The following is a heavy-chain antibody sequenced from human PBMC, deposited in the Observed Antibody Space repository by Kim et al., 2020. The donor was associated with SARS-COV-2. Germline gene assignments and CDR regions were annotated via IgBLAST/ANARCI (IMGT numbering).Heavy chain of an antibody. CDR1: GFTFSSYA. Sequence: GGSLRLSCAASGFTFSSYARHWVRQAPGKGLEWVAVIWYDGSNKYYADSVKGRFTISRDNSKNTLYLQMNSLRAEDTAVYYCAKESGMNTAMVTQPDDYWGQGTLVTVSS. J-gene: IGHJ4*02. CDR2: IWYDGSNK. D-gene: IGHD5-18*01. V-gene: IGHV3-33*06. CDR3: AKESGMNTAMVTQPDDY.